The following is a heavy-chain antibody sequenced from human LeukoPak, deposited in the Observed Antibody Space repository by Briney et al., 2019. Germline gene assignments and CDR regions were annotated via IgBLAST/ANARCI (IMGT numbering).Heavy chain of an antibody. CDR2: INAGNGNT. CDR3: ARGDLAGKRWFDP. CDR1: GYTFTSYA. V-gene: IGHV1-3*03. Sequence: PEASVKVSCKASGYTFTSYAMHWARQAPGQRLEWMGWINAGNGNTKYSQEFQGRVTITRNTSISTAYMEVSSLRSEDTAVYYCARGDLAGKRWFDPWGQGTLVTVSS. J-gene: IGHJ5*02.